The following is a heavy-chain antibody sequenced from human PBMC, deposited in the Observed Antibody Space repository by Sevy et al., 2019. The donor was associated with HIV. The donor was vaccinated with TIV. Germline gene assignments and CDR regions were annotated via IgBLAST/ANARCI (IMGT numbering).Heavy chain of an antibody. CDR1: GGSISSYY. J-gene: IGHJ6*02. CDR3: ASTGKQQGGFYYYYYGMDV. V-gene: IGHV4-59*01. D-gene: IGHD6-13*01. CDR2: IYYSGST. Sequence: SETLSLTCTVSGGSISSYYWSWIRQPPGKGLEWIGYIYYSGSTNYNPSLKSRVTISVDTSKNQFSLKLSSVTAADTAVYYCASTGKQQGGFYYYYYGMDVWGQGTTVTVSS.